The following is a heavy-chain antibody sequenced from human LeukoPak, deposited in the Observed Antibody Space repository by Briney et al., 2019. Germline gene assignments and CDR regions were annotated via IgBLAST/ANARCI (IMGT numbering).Heavy chain of an antibody. CDR3: ARSYFDVLTNYYMWLAP. J-gene: IGHJ5*02. V-gene: IGHV1-2*02. D-gene: IGHD3-9*01. CDR2: INLNSGDT. CDR1: GYTFTDYY. Sequence: ASVKVSCKACGYTFTDYYIHWVRQAPGQGLEWMGWINLNSGDTYYAQNFQDRVTMTGDTSISTAYLELSSLRPDDTAVFYCARSYFDVLTNYYMWLAPWGQGTLVTVSS.